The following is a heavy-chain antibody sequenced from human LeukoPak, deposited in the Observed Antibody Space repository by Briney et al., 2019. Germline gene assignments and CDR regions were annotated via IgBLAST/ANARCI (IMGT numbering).Heavy chain of an antibody. Sequence: GSLRLSCSASGFSFSDLAMHWVRQAPGKRLEYVSFIGKDGDSTYYADSVEGRFTISRDNSRNTVYLLMSSLTAEDTALYYCVRDLWGFDYWGQGTLVTVSS. CDR3: VRDLWGFDY. J-gene: IGHJ4*02. D-gene: IGHD3-10*01. V-gene: IGHV3-64D*08. CDR2: IGKDGDST. CDR1: GFSFSDLA.